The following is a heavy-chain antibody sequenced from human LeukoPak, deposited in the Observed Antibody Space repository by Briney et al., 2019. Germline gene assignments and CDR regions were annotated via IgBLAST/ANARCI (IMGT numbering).Heavy chain of an antibody. D-gene: IGHD2-2*01. V-gene: IGHV4-38-2*01. CDR2: MYNSGST. CDR1: GYSISSGHY. J-gene: IGHJ4*02. CDR3: ARHVYGRHQLQAYHFDY. Sequence: PSETLSRNCDVSGYSISSGHYWGWIRQSPGKGLEWIASMYNSGSTYFKSSLKSRVTISLDTPKNQFSLTLNSVTAADTAVYYCARHVYGRHQLQAYHFDYWGQGILVTVSS.